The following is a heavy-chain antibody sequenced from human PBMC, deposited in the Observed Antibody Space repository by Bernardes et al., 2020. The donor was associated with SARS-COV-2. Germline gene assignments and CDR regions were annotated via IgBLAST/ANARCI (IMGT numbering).Heavy chain of an antibody. V-gene: IGHV4-59*01. CDR3: ARLTWLRGGLDY. D-gene: IGHD6-19*01. Sequence: SETLSLTCTVSGGSISSYYWSWIRQPPGKGLEWIGYIYYSGSTNYNPSLKSRVTISVDTSKNQFSLKLSSVTAADTAVYYCARLTWLRGGLDYWGQGTLVTVSS. CDR1: GGSISSYY. J-gene: IGHJ4*02. CDR2: IYYSGST.